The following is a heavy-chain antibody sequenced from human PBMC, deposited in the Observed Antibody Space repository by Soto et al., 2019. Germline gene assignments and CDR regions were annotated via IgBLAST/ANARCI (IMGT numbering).Heavy chain of an antibody. CDR3: ARPGYCSSTSRYNYYYSSGMYV. CDR2: IIPIFGTA. D-gene: IGHD2-2*01. V-gene: IGHV1-69*06. Sequence: SLRGTCKSSGLTFSRSAMSLLRQAPVTGLAWIGGIIPIFGTANYAQKFQGRVTITADKSTSTAYMELSSLRSEDTAVYYCARPGYCSSTSRYNYYYSSGMYVWGQGTTFNV. J-gene: IGHJ6*02. CDR1: GLTFSRSA.